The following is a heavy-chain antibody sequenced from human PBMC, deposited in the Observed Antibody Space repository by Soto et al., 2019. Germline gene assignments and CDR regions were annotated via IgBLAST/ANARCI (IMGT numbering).Heavy chain of an antibody. J-gene: IGHJ3*02. Sequence: EVQLVESGGGLGEPWGSLRLSCAASGFTFNSYSLNWVRQAPGKGMEWVSSISSSSRHIYYVDSVKGRFTISRDNAKNALFLQMPSPTVENAAVYYCIPGRSSGWSIVGFHILGQGTIVTVAS. V-gene: IGHV3-21*02. CDR3: IPGRSSGWSIVGFHI. D-gene: IGHD6-19*01. CDR2: ISSSSRHI. CDR1: GFTFNSYS.